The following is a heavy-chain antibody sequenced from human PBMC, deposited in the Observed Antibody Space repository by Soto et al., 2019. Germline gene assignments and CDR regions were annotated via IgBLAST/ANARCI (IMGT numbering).Heavy chain of an antibody. D-gene: IGHD3-10*01. J-gene: IGHJ4*02. V-gene: IGHV3-23*01. CDR1: GFTFRSYA. CDR2: ISSNGGST. CDR3: AIKFGSAFDY. Sequence: EVQLLESGGGLLQPGGSVRLSCAASGFTFRSYAMSWVRQAPGKGLEWVSGISSNGGSTYYAEAVKGRFTISRDSSKNTLYLQMNSLRAEDTAVYYCAIKFGSAFDYWGQGTLVTVSS.